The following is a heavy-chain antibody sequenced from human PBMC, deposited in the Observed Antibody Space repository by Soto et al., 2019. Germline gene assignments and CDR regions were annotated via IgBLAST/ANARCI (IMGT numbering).Heavy chain of an antibody. J-gene: IGHJ4*02. CDR1: GGSISSGGYY. CDR2: IYYSGST. D-gene: IGHD3-3*01. CDR3: ARDTNHEAYDSEARMV. Sequence: SETLSLTCTVSGGSISSGGYYWSWIRQHPGKGLEWIGYIYYSGSTYYNPSLKSRVTISVDTSKNQFSLKLSSVTAADTAVFYCARDTNHEAYDSEARMVWGQGTLVTVSS. V-gene: IGHV4-31*03.